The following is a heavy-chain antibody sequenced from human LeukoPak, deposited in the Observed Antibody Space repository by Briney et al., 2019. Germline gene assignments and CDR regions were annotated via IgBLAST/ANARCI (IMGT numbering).Heavy chain of an antibody. D-gene: IGHD2-15*01. Sequence: GGSLRLSCAASGSTFSSYAMSWVRQAPRKGLEWVSAISGSGGSTYYADSVKGRFTISRDNSKSTLYLQMNSLRAEDTAVYYCAKDQRAGWWKIFDYWGQGTLVTVSS. CDR2: ISGSGGST. J-gene: IGHJ4*02. CDR1: GSTFSSYA. CDR3: AKDQRAGWWKIFDY. V-gene: IGHV3-23*01.